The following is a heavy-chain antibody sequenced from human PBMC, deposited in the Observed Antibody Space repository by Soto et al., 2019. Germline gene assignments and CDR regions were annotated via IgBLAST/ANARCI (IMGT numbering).Heavy chain of an antibody. CDR3: ARLIPTASYYYYYGMDV. V-gene: IGHV5-51*01. J-gene: IGHJ6*02. CDR1: GYSFTSYW. D-gene: IGHD3-22*01. Sequence: GESLKISCKGSGYSFTSYWIGWVRQMPGKGLEWMGIIYPGDSDTRYSPSFQGQVTISADKSISTAYLQWSSLKASDTAMYYCARLIPTASYYYYYGMDVWGQGTTVTVSS. CDR2: IYPGDSDT.